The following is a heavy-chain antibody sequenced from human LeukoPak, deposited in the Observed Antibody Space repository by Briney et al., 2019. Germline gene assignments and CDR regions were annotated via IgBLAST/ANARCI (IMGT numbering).Heavy chain of an antibody. V-gene: IGHV1-8*03. CDR3: ARGRTQNWFDP. J-gene: IGHJ5*02. Sequence: GASVKVSCKASGYTFTSYDINWVRQATGQGLEWMGWMNPNSGNTGYAQKLQGRVTITRNTSISTAYMELSSLRSEDTAVYYCARGRTQNWFDPWGQGTLVTVSS. D-gene: IGHD1/OR15-1a*01. CDR1: GYTFTSYD. CDR2: MNPNSGNT.